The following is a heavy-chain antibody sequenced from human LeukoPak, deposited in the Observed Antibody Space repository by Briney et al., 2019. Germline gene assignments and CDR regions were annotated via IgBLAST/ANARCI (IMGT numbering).Heavy chain of an antibody. Sequence: SVKVSCKASGGTFSSYAISWVRQAPGQGLEWMGRIIPILGIANYAQKFQGRVTITADKSTSTAYMELSSLRSEDTAVYYCARDLVPAAMGYYYYGMDVWGQGTTVTVSS. V-gene: IGHV1-69*04. CDR3: ARDLVPAAMGYYYYGMDV. CDR2: IIPILGIA. D-gene: IGHD2-2*01. CDR1: GGTFSSYA. J-gene: IGHJ6*02.